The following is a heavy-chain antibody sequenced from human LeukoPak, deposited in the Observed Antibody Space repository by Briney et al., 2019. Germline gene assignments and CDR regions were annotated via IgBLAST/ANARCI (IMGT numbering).Heavy chain of an antibody. J-gene: IGHJ6*04. D-gene: IGHD3-10*01. CDR3: TTRDPYYYGSGSSRDF. CDR1: GFTFSGSA. CDR2: IRSKANSYAT. V-gene: IGHV3-73*01. Sequence: GGSLRLSCAASGFTFSGSAMHWVRQASGKGLEWVGRIRSKANSYATAYAASVKGRFTISRDDSKNTAYLQMNSLKTEDTAVYYCTTRDPYYYGSGSSRDFWGKGTTVAVSS.